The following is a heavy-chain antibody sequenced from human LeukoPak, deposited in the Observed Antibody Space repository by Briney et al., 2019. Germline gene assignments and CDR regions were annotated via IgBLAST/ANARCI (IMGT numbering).Heavy chain of an antibody. CDR2: ISYDGSNK. J-gene: IGHJ4*02. Sequence: GGSLRLSCAASGFTFSSYAMHWVRQAPGKGLEWVAVISYDGSNKYYADSVKGRFTISRDNSKNTLYLQMNSLRAEDTAVYYCARGNSSGWQTIDYWGQGTLVTVSS. CDR3: ARGNSSGWQTIDY. V-gene: IGHV3-30*04. D-gene: IGHD6-19*01. CDR1: GFTFSSYA.